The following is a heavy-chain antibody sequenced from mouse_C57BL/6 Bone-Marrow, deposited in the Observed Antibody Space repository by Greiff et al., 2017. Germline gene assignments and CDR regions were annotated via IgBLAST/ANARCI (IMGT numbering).Heavy chain of an antibody. J-gene: IGHJ3*01. Sequence: VQLQQSGPVLVKPGASVKMSCKASGYTFTDYYMNWVKQSHGKSLEWIGVINPYNGGTSYNQKFKGKATLTVDKSSSTAYMELNSLTSEDSAVYYCANPTVGAPFAYWGQGTLVTVSA. CDR1: GYTFTDYY. CDR2: INPYNGGT. CDR3: ANPTVGAPFAY. D-gene: IGHD1-1*01. V-gene: IGHV1-19*01.